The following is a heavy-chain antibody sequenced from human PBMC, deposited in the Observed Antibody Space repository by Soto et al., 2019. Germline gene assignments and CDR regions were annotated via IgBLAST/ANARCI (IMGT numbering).Heavy chain of an antibody. CDR1: GGSFSGYY. D-gene: IGHD5-18*01. CDR2: INHSGST. J-gene: IGHJ3*02. CDR3: ARERYSYGYHDAFDI. V-gene: IGHV4-34*01. Sequence: SETLSLTCAVYGGSFSGYYWSWTRQPPGKGLEWIGEINHSGSTNYNPSLKSRVTISVDTSKNQFSLKLSSVTAADTAVYYCARERYSYGYHDAFDIWGQGTMVTVSS.